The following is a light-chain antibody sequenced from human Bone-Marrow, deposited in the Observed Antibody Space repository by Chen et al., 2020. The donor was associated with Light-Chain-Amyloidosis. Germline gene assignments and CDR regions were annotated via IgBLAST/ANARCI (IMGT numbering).Light chain of an antibody. V-gene: IGLV3-21*02. CDR1: NIGSTS. Sequence: SYVLTQPSSVSVAPGQTDTIACGGNNIGSTSVHWYQQTPGQAPLLVVYDDSDWPSGIPGRLSGCNSGNTATLPISRVEAGDEADYYCQVWDRSSDRPVFGGGTKLTVL. J-gene: IGLJ3*02. CDR3: QVWDRSSDRPV. CDR2: DDS.